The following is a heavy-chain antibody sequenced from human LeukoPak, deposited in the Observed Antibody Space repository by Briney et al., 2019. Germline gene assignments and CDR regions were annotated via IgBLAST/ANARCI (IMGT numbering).Heavy chain of an antibody. V-gene: IGHV1-46*01. Sequence: ASVKVSCKASGYTFTSYYMHWVRQAPGQGLEWMGIINPSGGSTSYAQKFQGRVTMTRDTSTSTVYMELSSLRSEDTAVYYCASFPPLGYSSSWYYFDYWGQGTLVTVSS. D-gene: IGHD6-13*01. CDR2: INPSGGST. J-gene: IGHJ4*02. CDR1: GYTFTSYY. CDR3: ASFPPLGYSSSWYYFDY.